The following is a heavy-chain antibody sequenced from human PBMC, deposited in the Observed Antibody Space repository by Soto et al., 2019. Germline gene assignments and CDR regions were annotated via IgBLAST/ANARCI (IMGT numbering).Heavy chain of an antibody. J-gene: IGHJ6*03. CDR3: ARGGLKTYMDV. CDR1: GGSISSGGYY. Sequence: SETLSLTCPVSGGSISSGGYYWSWIRQHPGKGLEWIGYIYYSGSTYYNPSLKSRVTISVDTSKNQFSLKLSSVTAADTAVYYCARGGLKTYMDVWGKGTTVTVSS. D-gene: IGHD5-12*01. CDR2: IYYSGST. V-gene: IGHV4-31*03.